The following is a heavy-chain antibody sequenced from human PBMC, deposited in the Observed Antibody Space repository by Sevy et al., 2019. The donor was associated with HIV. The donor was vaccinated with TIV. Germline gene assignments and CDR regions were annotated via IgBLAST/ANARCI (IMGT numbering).Heavy chain of an antibody. D-gene: IGHD3-22*01. Sequence: GGSLRLSCEASGFSFSTHAMHWVRQAPGKGLEWVAVMSYDGSSQYYADSVRGRFTISRDNSKNTLFLQMNSLRPEDTALYYCARDAGYDSSGYYPFHFWGQGTQVTVSS. CDR2: MSYDGSSQ. CDR1: GFSFSTHA. J-gene: IGHJ4*02. CDR3: ARDAGYDSSGYYPFHF. V-gene: IGHV3-30*04.